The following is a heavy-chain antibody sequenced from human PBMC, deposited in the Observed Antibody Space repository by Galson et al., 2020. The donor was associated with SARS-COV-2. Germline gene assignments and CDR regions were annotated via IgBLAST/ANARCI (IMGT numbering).Heavy chain of an antibody. CDR1: GGSISSSSYY. V-gene: IGHV4-39*07. CDR2: IYYSGST. J-gene: IGHJ4*02. D-gene: IGHD4-17*01. Sequence: SETLSLTCTVSGGSISSSSYYWGWIRQPPGKGPEWIGRIYYSGSTFYNPSLKSRVTISVDTSKNQFSLKLSSVTAADTAVYYCARDPTTGGNWGQGTLVTVSS. CDR3: ARDPTTGGN.